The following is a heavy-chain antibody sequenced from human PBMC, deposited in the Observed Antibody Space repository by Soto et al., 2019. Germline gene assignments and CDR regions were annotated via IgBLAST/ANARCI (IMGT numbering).Heavy chain of an antibody. CDR3: TVDHGGLYGMDD. CDR1: GFTVSGSS. D-gene: IGHD4-17*01. J-gene: IGHJ6*02. CDR2: IGSKANSYAT. Sequence: EVQLVESGGGLVQPGGSLKLSCAVSGFTVSGSSMQWVRQASGKGLEWVGRIGSKANSYATEYAASVKGRFTISRDDSKTTAFLQMNSLKTEDTALYYCTVDHGGLYGMDDWGQGTTVSV. V-gene: IGHV3-73*02.